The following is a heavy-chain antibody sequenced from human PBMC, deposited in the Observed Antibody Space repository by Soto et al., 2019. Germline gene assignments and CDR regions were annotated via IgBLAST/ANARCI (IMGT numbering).Heavy chain of an antibody. J-gene: IGHJ1*01. D-gene: IGHD2-8*02. CDR2: IFHDGNT. CDR3: ARHEGWTGPDQ. CDR1: GASIGSGVW. Sequence: SETLSLTCAVSGASIGSGVWWSWVRQPPGKGLEWIAEIFHDGNTNYSPSLKSRVTISVDKSQNQFSLNVYSVTAADTAVYYCARHEGWTGPDQWGQGTLVTVSS. V-gene: IGHV4-4*02.